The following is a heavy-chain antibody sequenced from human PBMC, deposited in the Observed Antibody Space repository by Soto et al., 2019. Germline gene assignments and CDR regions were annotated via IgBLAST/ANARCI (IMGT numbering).Heavy chain of an antibody. CDR2: ISPGSRYP. CDR3: VRGGGGGLFDP. J-gene: IGHJ5*02. CDR1: GFTFGDSY. D-gene: IGHD2-15*01. Sequence: QVQLVESGGGLVPPGGSLRLSCAGSGFTFGDSYMSWIRQAPGKGLEWLSYISPGSRYPAYADSVKGLFTISRDTAKRSLYIQMMSLTAEDTAIYYCVRGGGGGLFDPWGQGTMVTGSS. V-gene: IGHV3-11*06.